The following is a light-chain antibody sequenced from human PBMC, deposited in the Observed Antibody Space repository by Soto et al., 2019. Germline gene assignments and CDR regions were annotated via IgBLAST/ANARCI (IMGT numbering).Light chain of an antibody. CDR1: QNIYTW. CDR3: QQYNSYPWT. V-gene: IGKV1-5*03. J-gene: IGKJ1*01. CDR2: KAS. Sequence: DIQMTQSPSTLSASVGERVIITCRASQNIYTWLAWYQQKPGKAPNLLIYKASTLKSGVPSRFSGSGSGTEFRLTISSLQPDDFATDHCQQYNSYPWTFGQGTKVEIK.